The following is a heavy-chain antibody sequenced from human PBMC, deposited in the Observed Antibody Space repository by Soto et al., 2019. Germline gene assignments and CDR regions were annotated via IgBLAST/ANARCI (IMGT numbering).Heavy chain of an antibody. CDR3: ARHHPLRSLGYYYGMDV. V-gene: IGHV5-10-1*01. J-gene: IGHJ6*02. CDR1: GYSFTSYW. D-gene: IGHD4-17*01. CDR2: IDPSDSYT. Sequence: GESLKISCKGSGYSFTSYWISWVRQMPGKGLEWMGRIDPSDSYTNYSPSLQGHVTISADKSISTAYLQWSSLKASDTAMYYCARHHPLRSLGYYYGMDVWGQGTTVTVSS.